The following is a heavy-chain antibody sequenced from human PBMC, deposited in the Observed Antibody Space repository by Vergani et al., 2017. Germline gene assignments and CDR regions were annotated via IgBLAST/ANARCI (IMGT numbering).Heavy chain of an antibody. Sequence: QVQLQKSGPGLVKPSQTLSLTCTVSGGSISSGGSYWSWIRQHPGKRLEWIGYIYYSGSTYSNPSLKSRVTISVDTSKNQFSLKLSSVTAADTAVYYCARDYGGNSHWGQGTLVTVSS. CDR2: IYYSGST. V-gene: IGHV4-31*03. CDR1: GGSISSGGSY. J-gene: IGHJ4*02. CDR3: ARDYGGNSH. D-gene: IGHD4-23*01.